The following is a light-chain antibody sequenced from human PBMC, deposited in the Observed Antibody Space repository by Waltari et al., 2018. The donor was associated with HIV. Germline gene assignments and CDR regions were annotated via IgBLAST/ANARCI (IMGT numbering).Light chain of an antibody. CDR3: MQALQTPWT. CDR1: QSLLHSNPYTS. V-gene: IGKV2-28*01. J-gene: IGKJ1*01. Sequence: DIILTQSPLSLSATPGEPASISCRSNQSLLHSNPYTSLDWYVQKPGQSPHLLISLGSDRASGVPDRFSGRGSGTEFILKISRVEAEDGGIYYCMQALQTPWTFGQGTKVEIK. CDR2: LGS.